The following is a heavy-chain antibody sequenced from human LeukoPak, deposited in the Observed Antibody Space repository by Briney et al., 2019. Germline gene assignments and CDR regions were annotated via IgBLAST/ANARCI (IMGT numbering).Heavy chain of an antibody. J-gene: IGHJ4*02. D-gene: IGHD2-8*01. V-gene: IGHV4-34*01. CDR3: ARQDCTNGVCYPDY. Sequence: SETLSLTCAVYGGSFSGYYWSWIRQPPGKGLEWIGEINHSGSTNYNPSLKSRVTISVDTSKNQYSLKLSSVTAADTAVYYCARQDCTNGVCYPDYWGQGTLVTVSS. CDR2: INHSGST. CDR1: GGSFSGYY.